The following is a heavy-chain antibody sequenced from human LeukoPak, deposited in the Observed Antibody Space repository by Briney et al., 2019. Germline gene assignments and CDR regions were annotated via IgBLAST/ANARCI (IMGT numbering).Heavy chain of an antibody. J-gene: IGHJ6*03. Sequence: GGSLRLSCAASGFTFSDYAMHWVRQAPGKGLEWVAFIRYDGSNKYYADSVKGRFTISRDNSKNTLYLQMNSLRAEDTAVYYCAKAQSPRYCSSTSCYTPYYYYYMDVWGKGTTVTVSS. CDR3: AKAQSPRYCSSTSCYTPYYYYYMDV. CDR2: IRYDGSNK. D-gene: IGHD2-2*02. CDR1: GFTFSDYA. V-gene: IGHV3-30*02.